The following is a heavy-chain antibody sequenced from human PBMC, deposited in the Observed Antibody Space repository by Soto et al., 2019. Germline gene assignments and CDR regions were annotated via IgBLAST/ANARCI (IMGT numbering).Heavy chain of an antibody. CDR2: INWNGGST. CDR1: GFTFDDYG. J-gene: IGHJ4*02. CDR3: ARDRNLGELSPTFDY. D-gene: IGHD3-16*02. V-gene: IGHV3-20*01. Sequence: GGSLRLSCAASGFTFDDYGMSWVRQAPGKGLEWVSGINWNGGSTGYADSVKGRFTISRDNAKNSLYLQMNSLRAEDTALYHCARDRNLGELSPTFDYWGQGTLVTVSS.